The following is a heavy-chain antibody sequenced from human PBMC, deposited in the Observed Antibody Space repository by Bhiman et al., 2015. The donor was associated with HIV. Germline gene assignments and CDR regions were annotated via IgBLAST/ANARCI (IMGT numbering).Heavy chain of an antibody. V-gene: IGHV3-66*02. D-gene: IGHD1-26*01. CDR3: ARDQRWELLDDAFDI. Sequence: EVQLVESGGGLVKPGGSLRLSCAASGFTVSSNYMSWVRQAPGKGLEWVSVIYSGGSTYYADSVKGRFTISRDNSKNTLYLQMNSLRAEDTAVYYCARDQRWELLDDAFDIWGQGTMVTVSS. CDR2: IYSGGST. J-gene: IGHJ3*02. CDR1: GFTVSSNY.